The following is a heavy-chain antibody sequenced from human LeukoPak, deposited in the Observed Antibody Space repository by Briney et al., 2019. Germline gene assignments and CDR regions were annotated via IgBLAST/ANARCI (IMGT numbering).Heavy chain of an antibody. CDR2: IYYSGST. Sequence: SETLSLTCTVSGVSISSYYWSWIRQPPGKGLEWIGYIYYSGSTNYNPSLKSRVTISVDTSKNQFSLKLSSVTAADTAVYYCARDGGCSYGSLYYYGMDVWGQGTTVTVSS. CDR3: ARDGGCSYGSLYYYGMDV. V-gene: IGHV4-59*01. J-gene: IGHJ6*02. D-gene: IGHD5-18*01. CDR1: GVSISSYY.